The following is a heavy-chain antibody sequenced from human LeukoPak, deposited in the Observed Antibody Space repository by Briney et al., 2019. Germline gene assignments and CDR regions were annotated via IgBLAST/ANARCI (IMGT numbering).Heavy chain of an antibody. Sequence: SETLSLTCTVSGGSISGSYWSWIRQPPGKGLEWIGYIFYTGDNNYNPSLKTRATVSMDTSKNQFSLKMTSVTAADTAVYYCARHTYARPFDFWDQGTLVTVSS. CDR1: GGSISGSY. CDR2: IFYTGDN. D-gene: IGHD6-6*01. CDR3: ARHTYARPFDF. V-gene: IGHV4-59*08. J-gene: IGHJ4*02.